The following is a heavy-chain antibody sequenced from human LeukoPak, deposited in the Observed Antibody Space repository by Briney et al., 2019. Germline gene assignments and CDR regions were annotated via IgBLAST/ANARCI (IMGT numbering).Heavy chain of an antibody. J-gene: IGHJ3*02. D-gene: IGHD5-24*01. V-gene: IGHV3-33*08. CDR3: ARGRGRRWLQLSGAFDI. Sequence: GGSLRLSCAASGFTFSSYGMHWVRQAPGKGLEWVAVIWYGGSNEYYADSVKGRFTISRDNSKNTLYLQMNSLRAEDTAVYYCARGRGRRWLQLSGAFDIWGQGTMVTVSS. CDR1: GFTFSSYG. CDR2: IWYGGSNE.